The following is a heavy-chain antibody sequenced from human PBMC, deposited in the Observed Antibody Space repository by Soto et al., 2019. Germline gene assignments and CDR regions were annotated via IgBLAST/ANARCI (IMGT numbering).Heavy chain of an antibody. J-gene: IGHJ4*02. CDR1: GFTFGIYA. Sequence: GGSLRLSCAASGFTFGIYAMSWVGQAPGKGLEWVSAISGRGGSTYYADSVKGRFTISRDNSKNTLYLQMNSLRAEDTAVYYCAKSLVVAAGSGYWGQGTLVTVSS. CDR3: AKSLVVAAGSGY. D-gene: IGHD2-15*01. V-gene: IGHV3-23*01. CDR2: ISGRGGST.